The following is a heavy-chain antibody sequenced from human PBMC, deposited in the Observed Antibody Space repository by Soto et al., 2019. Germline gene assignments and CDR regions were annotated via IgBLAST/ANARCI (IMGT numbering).Heavy chain of an antibody. CDR2: ISYDGSNK. J-gene: IGHJ6*02. Sequence: GGSLRLSCAASGFTFSSYGMHWVRQAPGKGLEWVAVISYDGSNKYYADSVKGRFTISRDNSKNTLYLQMNSLRAEDTAVYYCAKDQVVPAATPYYYYYYGMDVWGQGTTVTVSS. CDR3: AKDQVVPAATPYYYYYYGMDV. V-gene: IGHV3-30*18. CDR1: GFTFSSYG. D-gene: IGHD2-2*01.